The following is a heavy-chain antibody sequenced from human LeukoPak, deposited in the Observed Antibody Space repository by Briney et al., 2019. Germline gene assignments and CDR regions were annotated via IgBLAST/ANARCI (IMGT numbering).Heavy chain of an antibody. Sequence: ASVKVSCKASGYTFTHYYMHWLGQAPGQGVEGMGWINPNDGDTNYAQKFRGRVTMTRDTSISTAHMEVSRLRSDDTAVYYCARANFLYCSSTTCLFDYWGQGTLVTVSS. CDR3: ARANFLYCSSTTCLFDY. D-gene: IGHD2-2*01. CDR2: INPNDGDT. V-gene: IGHV1-2*02. CDR1: GYTFTHYY. J-gene: IGHJ4*02.